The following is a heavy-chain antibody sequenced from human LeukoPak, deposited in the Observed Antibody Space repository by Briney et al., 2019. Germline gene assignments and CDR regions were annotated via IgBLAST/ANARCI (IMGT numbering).Heavy chain of an antibody. Sequence: GGSLRLSCATSGFAFDDYAMDWVRQIPGKGLEWVSGISWNSDKLDYTDSVKGRFTISRDNAKNSLYLQMNSLRANDTAVYYCARGYGTSWFYSWGQGTLVTVSS. J-gene: IGHJ5*01. D-gene: IGHD6-13*01. CDR2: ISWNSDKL. V-gene: IGHV3-9*01. CDR1: GFAFDDYA. CDR3: ARGYGTSWFYS.